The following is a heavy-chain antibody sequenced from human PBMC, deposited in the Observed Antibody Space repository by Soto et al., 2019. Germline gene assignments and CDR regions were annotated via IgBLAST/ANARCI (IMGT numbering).Heavy chain of an antibody. J-gene: IGHJ3*02. D-gene: IGHD3-10*01. Sequence: EVQLLESGGGLVQPGGSLRLSCAASGFTFSSYAMSWVRQAPGKGLEWVSAISGSGGSTYYADSVKGRFTISRDNAKNSLYLQMNSLRAEDTAVYYCARSYYYAPGAFDIWGQGTMVTVSS. CDR1: GFTFSSYA. V-gene: IGHV3-23*01. CDR3: ARSYYYAPGAFDI. CDR2: ISGSGGST.